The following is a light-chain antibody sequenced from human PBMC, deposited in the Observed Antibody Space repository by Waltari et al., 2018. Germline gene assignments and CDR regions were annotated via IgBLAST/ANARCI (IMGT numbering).Light chain of an antibody. CDR3: SSFSGSNNYNVV. V-gene: IGLV2-8*01. Sequence: QPALTQPPSASGPPGQSVTISCTGTNSDVGGYNYVSWSQQHPGAAPKLMIYEVTKRPSGVPDRFSGSKSDNTASLTVAGLQAEDEADYYCSSFSGSNNYNVVFGGGTKLTVL. CDR1: NSDVGGYNY. CDR2: EVT. J-gene: IGLJ2*01.